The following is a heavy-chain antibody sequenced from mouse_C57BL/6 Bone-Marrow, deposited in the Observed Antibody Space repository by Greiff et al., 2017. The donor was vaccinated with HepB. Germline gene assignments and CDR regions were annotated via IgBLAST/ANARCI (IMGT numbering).Heavy chain of an antibody. D-gene: IGHD2-2*01. J-gene: IGHJ3*01. CDR2: IYPGSGST. CDR1: GYTFTSSW. V-gene: IGHV1-55*01. Sequence: QVQLQQPGAELVKPGASVKMSCKASGYTFTSSWITWVKQRPGQGLEWIGDIYPGSGSTNYNEKFKSKATLTVDTSSSTAYMQLSSLTSEDAAVYYCARRAYGYDGFAYWGQGTLVTVSA. CDR3: ARRAYGYDGFAY.